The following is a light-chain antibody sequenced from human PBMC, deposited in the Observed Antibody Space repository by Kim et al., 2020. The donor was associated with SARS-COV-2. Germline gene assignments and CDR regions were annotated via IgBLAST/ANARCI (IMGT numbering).Light chain of an antibody. V-gene: IGLV2-11*01. CDR3: CSYAGRFTWV. CDR2: DVT. CDR1: NSNVGAYNF. Sequence: QSALTQPRSVSGSPGQSVTFSCTGTNSNVGAYNFVSWYQHHPGKAPKLMIYDVTKRPSGVPDRFSGSKSGNMASLTISGLQADDEAHYYCCSYAGRFTWVFGGGTQLTVL. J-gene: IGLJ3*02.